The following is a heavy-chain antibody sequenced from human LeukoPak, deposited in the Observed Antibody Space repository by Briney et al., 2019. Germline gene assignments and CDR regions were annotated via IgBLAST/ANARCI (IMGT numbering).Heavy chain of an antibody. CDR1: GYTFTSYW. J-gene: IGHJ4*02. Sequence: GESLKISCKGSGYTFTSYWIGWVRQMPGKGLEWMGIIYPGDSDTRYSPSFQGQVTISADRSISTAYLQWSSLKASDTAMYYCARRGPSGSLPCDYWGQGTLVTVSS. D-gene: IGHD1-26*01. V-gene: IGHV5-51*01. CDR3: ARRGPSGSLPCDY. CDR2: IYPGDSDT.